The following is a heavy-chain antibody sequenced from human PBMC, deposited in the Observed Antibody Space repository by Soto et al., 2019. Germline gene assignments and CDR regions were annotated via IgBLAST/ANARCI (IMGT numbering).Heavy chain of an antibody. V-gene: IGHV3-23*01. CDR3: AKDPRDTFRSYYYYGMDV. Sequence: VQLLESGGGLVQPGGSLRLSCAASGFTFSSYAMSWVRQAPGKGLEWVSGISDSGGSTYYADSVKGRFTISRDNSKKTLHLQMNSLRAEDTAVYYCAKDPRDTFRSYYYYGMDVWGQGTTVTVSS. CDR1: GFTFSSYA. CDR2: ISDSGGST. D-gene: IGHD3-16*01. J-gene: IGHJ6*02.